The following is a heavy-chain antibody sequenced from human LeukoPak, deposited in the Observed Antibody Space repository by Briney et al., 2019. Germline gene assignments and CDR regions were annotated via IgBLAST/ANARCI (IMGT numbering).Heavy chain of an antibody. CDR2: IKQDGSLE. Sequence: GGSLRLSCVASGFTFENYWVHWVRQAPGKGPEWVANIKQDGSLEHYMDSVKGRFTISRDNAKNSLILQMDSLRAEDTAVYYCARWTGVIDSWGQGTLVTVSS. J-gene: IGHJ4*02. CDR1: GFTFENYW. D-gene: IGHD2-21*01. CDR3: ARWTGVIDS. V-gene: IGHV3-7*01.